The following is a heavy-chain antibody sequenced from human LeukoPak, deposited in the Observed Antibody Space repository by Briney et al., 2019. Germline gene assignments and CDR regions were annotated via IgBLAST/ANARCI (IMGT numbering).Heavy chain of an antibody. CDR3: AGVISEEELDY. D-gene: IGHD3-22*01. CDR1: AFTFSSYA. Sequence: GGSLRLSCAASAFTFSSYALHWVRQAPGKGLEWVAVISFDGSNKYYADSVKGRFTISRDNAKNSLYLQMNSLRAEDTAVYYCAGVISEEELDYWGQGTLVTVSS. CDR2: ISFDGSNK. V-gene: IGHV3-33*03. J-gene: IGHJ4*02.